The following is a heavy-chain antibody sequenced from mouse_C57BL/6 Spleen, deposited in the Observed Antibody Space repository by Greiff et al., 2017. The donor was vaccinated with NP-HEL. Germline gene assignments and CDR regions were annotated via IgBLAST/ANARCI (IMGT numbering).Heavy chain of an antibody. CDR3: ARSPYSNGSMDY. Sequence: EVQLQQSGPELVKPGASVKISCKASGYTFTDYYMNRVKQSHGKSLEWIGDINPNNGGTSYNQKFKGKATLTVDKSSSTAYMELRSLTSEDSSVYYCARSPYSNGSMDYWGQGTSVTVSS. CDR1: GYTFTDYY. J-gene: IGHJ4*01. CDR2: INPNNGGT. D-gene: IGHD2-5*01. V-gene: IGHV1-26*01.